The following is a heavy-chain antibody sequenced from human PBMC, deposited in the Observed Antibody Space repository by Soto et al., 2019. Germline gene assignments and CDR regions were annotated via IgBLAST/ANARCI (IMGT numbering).Heavy chain of an antibody. CDR3: AKGLKYDFWSCLDP. V-gene: IGHV3-23*01. CDR2: ISGTGTRT. CDR1: GSTFSTYA. J-gene: IGHJ5*02. D-gene: IGHD3-3*01. Sequence: EVQLLESGGGLVQPGGSLRLSCAASGSTFSTYALSWVRQAPGKGLEWVSVISGTGTRTYYADSVKGRFIMSTDKSRNTLYLQMNSLRAEDTALYYCAKGLKYDFWSCLDPWGQGTLVTVSS.